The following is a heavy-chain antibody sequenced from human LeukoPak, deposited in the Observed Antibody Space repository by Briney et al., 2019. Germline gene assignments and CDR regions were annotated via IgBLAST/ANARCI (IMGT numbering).Heavy chain of an antibody. D-gene: IGHD2-2*01. V-gene: IGHV4-38-2*01. J-gene: IGHJ4*02. Sequence: PSETLSLTCAVSGYSISSGYYWGWIRQPPGMGLEWIGSMYRSGSTFYNPSLKSRVTISVDTSKNQFSLKLSSVTAADTAIYYCARKTSTTCHFDYWGQGTLVTVSS. CDR3: ARKTSTTCHFDY. CDR1: GYSISSGYY. CDR2: MYRSGST.